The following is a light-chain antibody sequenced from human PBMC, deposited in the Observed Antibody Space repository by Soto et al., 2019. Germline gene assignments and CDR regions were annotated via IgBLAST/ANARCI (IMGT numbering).Light chain of an antibody. V-gene: IGKV3-11*01. CDR2: DAS. J-gene: IGKJ5*01. Sequence: ESVLTRSPATLSLSPGERATLSCRASQSVSSYLAWYQQKPGQAPRFRIYDASTRAPGIPARFSGRGSGADFTLTISSIEPEDFAVYYCQQRSDSITFGQGTRLEIK. CDR3: QQRSDSIT. CDR1: QSVSSY.